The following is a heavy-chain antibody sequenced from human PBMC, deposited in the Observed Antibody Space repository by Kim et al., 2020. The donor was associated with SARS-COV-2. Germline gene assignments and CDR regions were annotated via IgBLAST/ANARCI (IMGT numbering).Heavy chain of an antibody. CDR3: AKGAGYDFWSNNDY. V-gene: IGHV3-9*01. J-gene: IGHJ4*02. CDR2: IGWDSGVG. CDR1: GFTFDDYA. D-gene: IGHD3-3*01. Sequence: GGSLRLSCAASGFTFDDYAMHWVRQAPGKGLEWVSGIGWDSGVGGGAESVKGRFTISRDNAKNSLYLQMNSLRAEDTALYYCAKGAGYDFWSNNDYWGQGTLVTVSS.